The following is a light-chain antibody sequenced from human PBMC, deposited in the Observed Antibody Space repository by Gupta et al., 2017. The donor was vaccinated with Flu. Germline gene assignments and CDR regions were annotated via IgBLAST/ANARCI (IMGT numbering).Light chain of an antibody. CDR3: QQDNALRT. V-gene: IGKV3-15*01. J-gene: IGKJ1*01. Sequence: SPANLSVSPGEGATVSCRASQGVSSTLGWYQHKPGQAPRLLIYGASNRATGIPDRFNGSGSGTEFTLTSNRRQSEDFAVYYWQQDNALRTFGQGTKVEIK. CDR2: GAS. CDR1: QGVSST.